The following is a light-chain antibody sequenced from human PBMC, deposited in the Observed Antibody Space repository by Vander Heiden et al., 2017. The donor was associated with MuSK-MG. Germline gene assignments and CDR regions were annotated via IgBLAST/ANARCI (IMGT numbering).Light chain of an antibody. CDR1: QSVSSY. J-gene: IGKJ2*01. V-gene: IGKV1-39*01. Sequence: IQMTQSPSSLSASVGDRVTLICRASQSVSSYLTWYQHKPGKAPKLLSSTATSLQSGVPSRFSGSGSGTDFTLTISSMQPEDFASYYCQQSDSMPYTFGQGTKLEIK. CDR2: TAT. CDR3: QQSDSMPYT.